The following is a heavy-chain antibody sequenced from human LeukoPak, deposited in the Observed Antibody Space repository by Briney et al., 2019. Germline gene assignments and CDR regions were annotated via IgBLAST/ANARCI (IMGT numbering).Heavy chain of an antibody. Sequence: GRSVRLSCAASGFTFSSYGMHWVRQAPGKGLEWVAVIWYDGSNKYYADSVKGRFTISRDNSKNTLYLQMNSLRAEDTAVYYCAREQEPTNYYYGMDVWGKGTTVTVSS. J-gene: IGHJ6*04. CDR2: IWYDGSNK. CDR1: GFTFSSYG. D-gene: IGHD1-14*01. V-gene: IGHV3-33*01. CDR3: AREQEPTNYYYGMDV.